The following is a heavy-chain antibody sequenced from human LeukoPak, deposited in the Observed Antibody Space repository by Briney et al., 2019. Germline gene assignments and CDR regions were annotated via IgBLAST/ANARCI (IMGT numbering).Heavy chain of an antibody. J-gene: IGHJ4*02. CDR1: GDSMSTYY. V-gene: IGHV4-4*07. CDR2: IYTTGST. CDR3: ARADRSGGYCYFFDY. Sequence: SETLSLTCTVSGDSMSTYYWNWIRQSAGKGLEWIGRIYTTGSTTYNPSLKNRVTLSVDTSKNHFSLRLSSVTAADTAVYYCARADRSGGYCYFFDYWGQGTLVTVSS. D-gene: IGHD2-15*01.